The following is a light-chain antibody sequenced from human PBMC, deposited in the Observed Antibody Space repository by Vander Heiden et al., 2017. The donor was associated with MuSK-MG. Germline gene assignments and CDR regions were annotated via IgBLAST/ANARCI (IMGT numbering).Light chain of an antibody. CDR1: QSVSSSY. CDR2: GAS. V-gene: IGKV3-20*01. Sequence: EIVLTQSPGTLSLSPGERATLSCRASQSVSSSYLAWYQQKPGHARRLLIYGASSRATVPPEMFSGSWYGKFFTLTSSIREPEDSAVYYCQYDGSSHPNTFGQGTQLEIK. CDR3: QYDGSSHPNT. J-gene: IGKJ5*01.